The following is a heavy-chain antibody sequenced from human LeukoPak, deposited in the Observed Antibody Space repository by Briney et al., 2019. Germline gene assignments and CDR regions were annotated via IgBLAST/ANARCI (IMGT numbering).Heavy chain of an antibody. CDR1: GFTFSSYG. CDR3: AKDSEGLLWFGESLDY. D-gene: IGHD3-10*01. CDR2: IRYDGSNK. J-gene: IGHJ4*02. V-gene: IGHV3-30*02. Sequence: GGSLRLSCAASGFTFSSYGMHWVRQAPGKGLEWVALIRYDGSNKYYADSVKGRFTISRDNSKNTLYLQMNSLRAEDTAVYYCAKDSEGLLWFGESLDYWGQGTLVTVSS.